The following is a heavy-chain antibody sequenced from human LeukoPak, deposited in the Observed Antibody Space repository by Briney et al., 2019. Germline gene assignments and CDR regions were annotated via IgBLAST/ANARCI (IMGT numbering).Heavy chain of an antibody. J-gene: IGHJ4*02. V-gene: IGHV4-59*08. Sequence: SETLSLTCTVSGGSISSYYWSWIRRPPGKGLEWIGYIYYTGTTNYNPSLKSRVTISVDTSKKQLSLKLSSVTAADTAVYYCARLPLRSHFDYWGQGTLVTVSS. CDR3: ARLPLRSHFDY. CDR2: IYYTGTT. CDR1: GGSISSYY.